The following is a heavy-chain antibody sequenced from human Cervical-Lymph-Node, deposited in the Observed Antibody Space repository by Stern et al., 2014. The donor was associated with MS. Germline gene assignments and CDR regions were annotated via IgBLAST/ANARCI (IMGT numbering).Heavy chain of an antibody. J-gene: IGHJ5*01. CDR2: IYHSGTT. CDR1: GGSLTGYY. Sequence: QVKLQESGPGLVKPSETLSLTCSVPGGSLTGYYCSWIRQSPGKGLEWIGYIYHSGTTQSHPSLKRRLTMSVDTSNNQFSLKLNSVTTEDTAVYYCARNRYPTTWFDSWGQGTLVIVSS. CDR3: ARNRYPTTWFDS. V-gene: IGHV4-4*09. D-gene: IGHD1-1*01.